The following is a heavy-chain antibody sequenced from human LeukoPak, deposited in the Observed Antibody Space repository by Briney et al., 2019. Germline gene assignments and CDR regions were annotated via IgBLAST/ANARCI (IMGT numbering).Heavy chain of an antibody. CDR3: VSYDWNYPDY. CDR2: INPDGTRT. V-gene: IGHV3-74*01. Sequence: GGSLRLSCAASGFSFSSHYMYWVRQAPGEGLVWVSRINPDGTRTSYADSVKGRFTISRDNAKNTPYLQMNSLRGDDTAVYYCVSYDWNYPDYWGQGTLVTVSS. J-gene: IGHJ4*02. CDR1: GFSFSSHY. D-gene: IGHD1-7*01.